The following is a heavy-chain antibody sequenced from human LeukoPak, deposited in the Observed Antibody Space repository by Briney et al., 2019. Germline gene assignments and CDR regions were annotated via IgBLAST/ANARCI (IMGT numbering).Heavy chain of an antibody. D-gene: IGHD6-6*01. CDR1: GFTFSSYA. Sequence: GGSLRLSCAASGFTFSSYAMSWVRQAPGKGLEWVSAISGSGGSIYYADSVKGRFTISRDNSKNTLYLQMNSLRAEDTAVYYCAKDHEYSSSTGRPPFDYWGQGTLVTVSS. J-gene: IGHJ4*02. CDR3: AKDHEYSSSTGRPPFDY. CDR2: ISGSGGSI. V-gene: IGHV3-23*01.